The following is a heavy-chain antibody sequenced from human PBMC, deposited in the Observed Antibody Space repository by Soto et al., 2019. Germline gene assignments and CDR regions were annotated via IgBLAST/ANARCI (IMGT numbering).Heavy chain of an antibody. CDR2: VSETGGT. V-gene: IGHV4-4*02. Sequence: PSETLSLTCAVSGASIRSTDWWSWVRQSPGKGLEWLGEVSETGGTHYNPSLHSRVTMSVDKSNNQFSLSLNSETAADAAVYYCARTLYTSGSRMDVWGQGTTVTVSS. CDR1: GASIRSTDW. J-gene: IGHJ6*02. D-gene: IGHD1-26*01. CDR3: ARTLYTSGSRMDV.